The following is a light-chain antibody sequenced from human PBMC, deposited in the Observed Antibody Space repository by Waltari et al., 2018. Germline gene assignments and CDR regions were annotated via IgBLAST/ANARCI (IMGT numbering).Light chain of an antibody. CDR3: SSYTSSTVV. J-gene: IGLJ2*01. Sequence: QSALTQPASVSGSPGQSITISCTGTSSDVGGYNYVSWYQQHPGKAPKLMIYDVSNRPSGVSNRFSRSKSGNTASLTISWLQAEDEADYYCSSYTSSTVVFGGGTKLTVL. CDR1: SSDVGGYNY. V-gene: IGLV2-14*03. CDR2: DVS.